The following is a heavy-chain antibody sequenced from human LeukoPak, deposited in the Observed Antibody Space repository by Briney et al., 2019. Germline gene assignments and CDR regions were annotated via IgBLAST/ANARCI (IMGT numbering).Heavy chain of an antibody. V-gene: IGHV3-9*03. CDR1: GFTFDDYA. CDR2: ISWNSGSI. Sequence: GGSLRLSCAASGFTFDDYAMHWVRQAPGKGLEWVSGISWNSGSIGYADSVKGRFTISRDNAKNSLYLQMNSLRAEDMALYYCASSWGSAIDFWGQGTLVTVSS. CDR3: ASSWGSAIDF. D-gene: IGHD3-16*01. J-gene: IGHJ4*02.